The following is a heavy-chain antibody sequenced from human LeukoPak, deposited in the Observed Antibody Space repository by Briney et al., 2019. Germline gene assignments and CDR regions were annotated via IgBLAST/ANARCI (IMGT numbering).Heavy chain of an antibody. D-gene: IGHD1-26*01. V-gene: IGHV1-2*02. J-gene: IGHJ4*02. CDR3: ARAIKNSGSYWGGPFDY. Sequence: ASVKVSCKASGYSFTGYYMHWVRQAPGQGLEWMGWINPNSGGTNFAQKFQGRVTMTRDTSIITAYMELSRLRSDDTAVYYCARAIKNSGSYWGGPFDYWGQGTLVTVSS. CDR2: INPNSGGT. CDR1: GYSFTGYY.